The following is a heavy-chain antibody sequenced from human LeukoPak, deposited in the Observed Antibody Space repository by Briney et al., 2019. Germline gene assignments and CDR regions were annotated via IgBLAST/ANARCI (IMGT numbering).Heavy chain of an antibody. CDR3: ARGSVLMGYASFDY. CDR1: GASFSGYY. CDR2: IVQSGRT. V-gene: IGHV4-34*12. D-gene: IGHD2-8*01. J-gene: IGHJ4*02. Sequence: SETLSLTCTVYGASFSGYYWTWIRQPPGKGLEWIGEIVQSGRTNYSPSLESRLTLSVDTSKNQFSLKLSSVTAADTAAYYCARGSVLMGYASFDYWGQGALVTVSS.